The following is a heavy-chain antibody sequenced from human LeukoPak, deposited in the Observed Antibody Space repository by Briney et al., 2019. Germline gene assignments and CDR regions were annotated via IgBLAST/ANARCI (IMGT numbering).Heavy chain of an antibody. V-gene: IGHV4-59*01. Sequence: ASETLSLTCTVSGGSISNYYWSWIRQPPGKALEWIGYIYYTGTTKYNPSLKSRATISLDTSKNQFSLKLTSVTAADTALFFCARGYDIDVRGQGTTVTVSS. CDR3: ARGYDIDV. J-gene: IGHJ6*02. CDR1: GGSISNYY. CDR2: IYYTGTT.